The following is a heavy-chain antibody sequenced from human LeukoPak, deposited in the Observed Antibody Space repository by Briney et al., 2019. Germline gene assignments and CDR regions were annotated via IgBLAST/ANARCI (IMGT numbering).Heavy chain of an antibody. CDR2: INLSGGST. Sequence: ASVKVPCKASGYTFTSNYIHWVRQAPGQGLEWMGIINLSGGSTSYAQKFQGRVTITADESTSTAYMELSSLRSEDTAVYYCARWRYSSSWYQQLGYWYFDLWGRGTLVTVSS. V-gene: IGHV1-46*01. CDR1: GYTFTSNY. J-gene: IGHJ2*01. D-gene: IGHD6-13*01. CDR3: ARWRYSSSWYQQLGYWYFDL.